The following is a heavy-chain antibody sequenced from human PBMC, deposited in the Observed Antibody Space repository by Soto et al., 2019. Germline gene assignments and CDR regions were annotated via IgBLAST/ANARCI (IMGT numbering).Heavy chain of an antibody. CDR1: GFTFSKYA. CDR2: ISSSGDNT. Sequence: DVQVLESGGGLVQPGGSLGLSCAASGFTFSKYAMSWARQAPGKGLEWVSGISSSGDNTYYADSVRGRFTISRDNSKNILYFQMHSLRAEDPAVYYCAKDRDYADYRPDSWGQGTLVTVSS. V-gene: IGHV3-23*01. CDR3: AKDRDYADYRPDS. J-gene: IGHJ5*01. D-gene: IGHD4-17*01.